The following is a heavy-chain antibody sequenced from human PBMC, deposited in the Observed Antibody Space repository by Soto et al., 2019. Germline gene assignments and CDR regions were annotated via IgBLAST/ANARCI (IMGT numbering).Heavy chain of an antibody. Sequence: EVQLVESGGGLVQPGGSLRLSCTASGFTVSDNYMSWVRQAAGEGLEWVSVIYSGGSTYYADSVEGRFTISRDNSKNMFYLQMNGLRAEDAAVYYCARALVRGLMDVWGQGTTVTVSS. J-gene: IGHJ6*02. V-gene: IGHV3-66*01. CDR2: IYSGGST. D-gene: IGHD3-10*01. CDR1: GFTVSDNY. CDR3: ARALVRGLMDV.